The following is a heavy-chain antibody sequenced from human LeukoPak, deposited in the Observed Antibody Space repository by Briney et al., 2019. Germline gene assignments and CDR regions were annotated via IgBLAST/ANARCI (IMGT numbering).Heavy chain of an antibody. CDR3: ARDYKYAFDN. D-gene: IGHD5-24*01. J-gene: IGHJ4*02. V-gene: IGHV3-48*01. CDR1: GFSFSDYS. CDR2: IGIDSGNT. Sequence: GGSLRLSCAASGFSFSDYSMDWVRQAPGKGLEWISYIGIDSGNTNYADSVKGRFTISGDKAKNSLYLQMNSLRVEDTAVYYCARDYKYAFDNWGQGTLVTVSS.